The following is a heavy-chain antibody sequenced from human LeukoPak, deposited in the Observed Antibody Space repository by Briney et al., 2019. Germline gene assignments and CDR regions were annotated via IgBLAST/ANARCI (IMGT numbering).Heavy chain of an antibody. D-gene: IGHD6-13*01. CDR3: ARSLQYSSSWYYFDY. CDR2: IYSGGST. J-gene: IGHJ4*02. V-gene: IGHV3-53*04. CDR1: GFTVSSNY. Sequence: PGGSLRLSCAASGFTVSSNYMSWVRQAPGKGLEWVSVIYSGGSTYYADSVKGRFTISRHNSKNTLYLQMNSLRAEDTAVYYCARSLQYSSSWYYFDYWGQGTLVTVS.